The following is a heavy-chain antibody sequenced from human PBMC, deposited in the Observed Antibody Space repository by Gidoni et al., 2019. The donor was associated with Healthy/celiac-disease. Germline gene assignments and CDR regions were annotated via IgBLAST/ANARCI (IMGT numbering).Heavy chain of an antibody. V-gene: IGHV4-39*01. CDR3: ARWGRDGYNSYDY. CDR1: GGSISSSSYY. D-gene: IGHD5-12*01. CDR2: IYYSGST. Sequence: QLQLQESGPGLVKPSETLSLTCTVSGGSISSSSYYWGWIRQPPGKGLGWIGSIYYSGSTYCNPSLKSRVTISVDTSKTQFSLKLSSVTAADTAVYYCARWGRDGYNSYDYWGQGTLVTVSS. J-gene: IGHJ4*02.